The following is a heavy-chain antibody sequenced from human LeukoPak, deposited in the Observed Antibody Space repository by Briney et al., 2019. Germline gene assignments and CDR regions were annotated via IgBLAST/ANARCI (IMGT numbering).Heavy chain of an antibody. D-gene: IGHD2-15*01. CDR3: VRDGGYCSGGNCFGAFDI. Sequence: SETLSLTCTVSGGSINSGGYYWRWIRQHPGKGLEWIGYIYYGGSTYYNPSLKSRVTISIDTSKNQFSLKLSSVTAADTAVYYCVRDGGYCSGGNCFGAFDIWGQGTMVTVSS. V-gene: IGHV4-31*03. CDR1: GGSINSGGYY. CDR2: IYYGGST. J-gene: IGHJ3*02.